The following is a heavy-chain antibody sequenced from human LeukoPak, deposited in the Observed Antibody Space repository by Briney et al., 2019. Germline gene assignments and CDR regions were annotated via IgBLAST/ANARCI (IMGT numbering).Heavy chain of an antibody. Sequence: GTSVKVSCKASGFTFTSSAVQWVRQARGQRLEWIGWIVVGSGNTNYAQKFQERVTITRDMSTSTAYMELSSLRSEDTAVYYCAAVRMGGSGWAGDAFDIWGQGTMVTVSS. J-gene: IGHJ3*02. CDR2: IVVGSGNT. V-gene: IGHV1-58*01. CDR1: GFTFTSSA. CDR3: AAVRMGGSGWAGDAFDI. D-gene: IGHD6-19*01.